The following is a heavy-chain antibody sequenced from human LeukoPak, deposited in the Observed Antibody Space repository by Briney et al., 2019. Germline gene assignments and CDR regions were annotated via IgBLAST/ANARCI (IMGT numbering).Heavy chain of an antibody. CDR2: IYYSGST. CDR3: GLWFDP. V-gene: IGHV4-39*01. D-gene: IGHD3-16*01. J-gene: IGHJ5*02. CDR1: GGSISGSSSY. Sequence: SETLSLTCTVSGGSISGSSSYWGWIRQPPGKGLEWIGSIYYSGSTYYNPSLKSRVTISVDTSQNQFSLKLSSVTAADTAVYYYGLWFDPWGQGALVTVSS.